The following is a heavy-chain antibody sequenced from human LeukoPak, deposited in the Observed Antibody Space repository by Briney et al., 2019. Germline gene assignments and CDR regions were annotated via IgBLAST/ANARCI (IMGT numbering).Heavy chain of an antibody. D-gene: IGHD3-22*01. CDR2: ISYDGSNK. V-gene: IGHV3-30*03. J-gene: IGHJ3*02. CDR1: GFTFSSYG. Sequence: GGSLRLSCAASGFTFSSYGMHWVRQAPGKGLEWVAVISYDGSNKYYADSVKGRFTISRDNSKNTLYLQMNSLRAEDTAVYYCATLAPGEDSSGYYPNDALDIWGQGTMVTVSS. CDR3: ATLAPGEDSSGYYPNDALDI.